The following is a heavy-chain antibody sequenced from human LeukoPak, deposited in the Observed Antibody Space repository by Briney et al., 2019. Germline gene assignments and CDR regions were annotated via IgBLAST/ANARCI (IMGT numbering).Heavy chain of an antibody. Sequence: SETLSLTCAVYGGSFSGYYWSWIRQHPGKGLEWIGYIYYSGSTYYNPSLKSRVTISVDTSKNQFSLKLSSVTAADTAVYYCARDGGSSSPHIDYWGQGTLVTVSS. V-gene: IGHV4-31*11. CDR3: ARDGGSSSPHIDY. D-gene: IGHD6-6*01. CDR1: GGSFSGYY. CDR2: IYYSGST. J-gene: IGHJ4*02.